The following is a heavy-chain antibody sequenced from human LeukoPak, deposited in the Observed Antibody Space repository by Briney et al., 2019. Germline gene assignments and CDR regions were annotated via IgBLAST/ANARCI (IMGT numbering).Heavy chain of an antibody. D-gene: IGHD3-3*01. CDR1: GGSFSGYY. Sequence: PSETLSLTCAVYGGSFSGYYWSWIRQPPGKGLEWIGEINHSGSTNYNPSLKSRVTISVDTSKNQFSLKLSSVTAADTAVYYCARSSYDIWSGYLDYWGQGTLVTVSS. J-gene: IGHJ4*02. CDR3: ARSSYDIWSGYLDY. CDR2: INHSGST. V-gene: IGHV4-34*01.